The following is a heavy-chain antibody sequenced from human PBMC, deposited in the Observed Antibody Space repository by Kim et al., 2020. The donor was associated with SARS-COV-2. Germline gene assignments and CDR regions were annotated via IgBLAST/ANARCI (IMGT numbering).Heavy chain of an antibody. D-gene: IGHD2-15*01. Sequence: ASVKVSCKASGYTFTSYAMNWVRQAPGQGLEWMGWINTNTGNTTYAQGFTGRFVFSLDTSVSTAYLQISSLKAEDTAVYYCARVGYCSGGSCYEVLDPWGQGTLVTVSS. CDR1: GYTFTSYA. V-gene: IGHV7-4-1*02. J-gene: IGHJ5*02. CDR2: INTNTGNT. CDR3: ARVGYCSGGSCYEVLDP.